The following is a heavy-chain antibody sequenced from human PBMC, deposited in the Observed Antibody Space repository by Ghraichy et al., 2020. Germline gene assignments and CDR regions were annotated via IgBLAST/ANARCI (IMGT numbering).Heavy chain of an antibody. J-gene: IGHJ6*02. CDR3: ARVKYDILTDGGMDV. Sequence: GGSLRLSCAASGFTFSSYSMNWVRQAPGKGLEWVSSISSSSSYIYYADSVKGRFTISRDNAKNALYLQMNSRRAEDTAVYYCARVKYDILTDGGMDVWGQGTTVTVSS. CDR2: ISSSSSYI. V-gene: IGHV3-21*01. CDR1: GFTFSSYS. D-gene: IGHD3-9*01.